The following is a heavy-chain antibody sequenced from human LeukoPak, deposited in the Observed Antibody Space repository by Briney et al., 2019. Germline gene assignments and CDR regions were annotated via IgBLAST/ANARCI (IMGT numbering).Heavy chain of an antibody. CDR3: ASGVALGYFDY. V-gene: IGHV4-39*07. J-gene: IGHJ4*02. D-gene: IGHD7-27*01. Sequence: SETLSLTCTVSGGSLISSSYYWGWIRQPPGKGLEWIGSIYYGGSTYYNPSLKSRVTISVDTSKNQFSLKLSSVTAADTAVYYCASGVALGYFDYWGQGTLVTVSS. CDR1: GGSLISSSYY. CDR2: IYYGGST.